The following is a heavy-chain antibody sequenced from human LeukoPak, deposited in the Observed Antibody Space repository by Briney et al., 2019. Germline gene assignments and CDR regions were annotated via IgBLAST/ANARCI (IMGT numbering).Heavy chain of an antibody. J-gene: IGHJ5*02. V-gene: IGHV4-61*02. D-gene: IGHD1-26*01. CDR1: GNSISSGDNY. CDR2: IYTSGST. Sequence: SETLSLTCTVSGNSISSGDNYWSWIRQPAGKGLEWIGRIYTSGSTNYNPSLKSRVTISVDTSKNQFSLKLSSVTAADTAVYYCARVLPQKWELPGNWFDPWGQGTLVTVSS. CDR3: ARVLPQKWELPGNWFDP.